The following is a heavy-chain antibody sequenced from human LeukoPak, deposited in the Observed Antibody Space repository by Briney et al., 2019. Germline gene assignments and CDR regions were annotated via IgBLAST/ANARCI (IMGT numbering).Heavy chain of an antibody. J-gene: IGHJ4*02. CDR1: GFTFSSYW. Sequence: GGSLRLSCVASGFTFSSYWMHWVRQPLGKGLVWVSRINPVGTTTNYADSVKGRFTISRGNAKNTLYLQMNSLTVEDTALYYCVRIATVTTPDYWGQGTLVTVSS. V-gene: IGHV3-74*01. CDR2: INPVGTTT. CDR3: VRIATVTTPDY. D-gene: IGHD4-17*01.